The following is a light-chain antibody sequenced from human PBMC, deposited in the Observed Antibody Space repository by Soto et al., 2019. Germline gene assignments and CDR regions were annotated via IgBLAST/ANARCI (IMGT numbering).Light chain of an antibody. CDR2: EGS. V-gene: IGLV2-23*01. Sequence: QSVLTQPASVSGSPGQSITISCTGTSSDVGSYNLVSWYQQHPGKAPKLMIYEGSKRPSGVSNRLSGSKSGNTASLTISGLQAEDEADYYCCSYGGSSTLGYVFGTGTKLTVL. CDR3: CSYGGSSTLGYV. J-gene: IGLJ1*01. CDR1: SSDVGSYNL.